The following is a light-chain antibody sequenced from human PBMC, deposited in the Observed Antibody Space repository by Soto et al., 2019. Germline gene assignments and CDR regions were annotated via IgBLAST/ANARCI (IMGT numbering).Light chain of an antibody. V-gene: IGKV3-20*01. CDR1: QSVSSSY. J-gene: IGKJ3*01. CDR3: QQYGSSPV. CDR2: GAS. Sequence: EIVLTQSPGTLSLSPGERATLSCRASQSVSSSYLAWYQQKPGQAPRLLIYGASSRATGIPDRFSGSGSGTEFTLTISRLEPEDFAVYYCQQYGSSPVFGPGTKVDVE.